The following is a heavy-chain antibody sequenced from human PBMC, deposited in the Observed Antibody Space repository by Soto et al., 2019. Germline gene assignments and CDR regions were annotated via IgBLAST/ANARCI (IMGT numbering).Heavy chain of an antibody. CDR3: ARTRQSCTTSRCHDVYFDF. CDR1: GDSMNTNNW. V-gene: IGHV4-4*02. J-gene: IGHJ4*02. CDR2: IHHNGDT. Sequence: SETLSLTCAVFGDSMNTNNWWSRVRQTPGKGLEWIGEIHHNGDTTYTPSLKSRVTMSLDKSKYHFSLSLTSVTAADTAVYYCARTRQSCTTSRCHDVYFDFWGRGXLVTVYS. D-gene: IGHD2-8*01.